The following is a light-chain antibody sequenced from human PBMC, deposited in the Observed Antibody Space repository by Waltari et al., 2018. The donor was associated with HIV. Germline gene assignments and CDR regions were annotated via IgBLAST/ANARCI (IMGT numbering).Light chain of an antibody. V-gene: IGLV2-14*01. CDR1: SGDLSTFKY. CDR2: EVT. CDR3: SSYTNSGTLV. Sequence: QSALAQPASVSGSPGQSITISCTGTSGDLSTFKYVSWYQHLPGKAPKVIIYEVTQRPSGVSDRFSGSKSGNTASLTISGLQTDDEGDYYCSSYTNSGTLVFAGGTRLTVL. J-gene: IGLJ3*02.